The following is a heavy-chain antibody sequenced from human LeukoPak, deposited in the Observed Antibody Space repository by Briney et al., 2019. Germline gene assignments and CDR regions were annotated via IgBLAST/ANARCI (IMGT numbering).Heavy chain of an antibody. CDR2: IYHSGST. J-gene: IGHJ4*02. Sequence: SETLSLTCTVSGGSISSSSYYWGWIRQPPGRGLEWIGSIYHSGSTNYNPSLKSRVTISVDKSKNQFSLKLSSVTAADTAVYYCARDRRYYDSSGYIRGFDYWGQGTLVTVSS. V-gene: IGHV4-39*07. D-gene: IGHD3-22*01. CDR3: ARDRRYYDSSGYIRGFDY. CDR1: GGSISSSSYY.